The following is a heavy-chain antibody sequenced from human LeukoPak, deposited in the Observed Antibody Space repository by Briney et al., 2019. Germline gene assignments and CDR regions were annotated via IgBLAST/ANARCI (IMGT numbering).Heavy chain of an antibody. J-gene: IGHJ4*02. D-gene: IGHD6-19*01. CDR3: AKDDVVAGDFDY. CDR1: GFTFNTFW. CDR2: IKQDGSEK. Sequence: PGGSLRLSCAASGFTFNTFWMSWVRQAPGKGLEWVANIKQDGSEKYYADSVKGRFTISRDNSKNTLYLQMNSLRAEDTAVYYCAKDDVVAGDFDYWGQGTLVTVSS. V-gene: IGHV3-7*01.